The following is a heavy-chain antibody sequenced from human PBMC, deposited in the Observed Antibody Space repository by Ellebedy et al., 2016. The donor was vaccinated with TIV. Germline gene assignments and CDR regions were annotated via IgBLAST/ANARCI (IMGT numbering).Heavy chain of an antibody. D-gene: IGHD2-2*01. V-gene: IGHV4-59*08. CDR2: IYYSGST. J-gene: IGHJ3*02. Sequence: SETLSLTCTVSGGSISSYYWSWIRQPPGKGLEWIGYIYYSGSTNYNPSLKSRVTISVDTSKNQFSLKLSSVTAADTAVYYCARHKVYCSSTSCYGPTHAFDIWGQGTMVTVSS. CDR3: ARHKVYCSSTSCYGPTHAFDI. CDR1: GGSISSYY.